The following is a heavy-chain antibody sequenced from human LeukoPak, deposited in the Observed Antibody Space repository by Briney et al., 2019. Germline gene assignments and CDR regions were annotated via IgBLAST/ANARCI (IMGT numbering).Heavy chain of an antibody. V-gene: IGHV4-34*01. Sequence: SETLSLTCAVYGGSFSGYYWSWIRQPPGKGLEWIGEINHSGSTNYNPSLKSRVTTSVDTSRNQFSLRLNAMTAADTAVYYCARRNYDILTGFYGGGTYNYYYTDVWGKGTTVIVSS. CDR3: ARRNYDILTGFYGGGTYNYYYTDV. CDR2: INHSGST. CDR1: GGSFSGYY. D-gene: IGHD3-9*01. J-gene: IGHJ6*03.